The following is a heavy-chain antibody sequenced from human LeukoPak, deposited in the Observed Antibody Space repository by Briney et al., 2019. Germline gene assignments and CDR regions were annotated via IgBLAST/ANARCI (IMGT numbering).Heavy chain of an antibody. D-gene: IGHD1-26*01. CDR3: ARGSRAYYKFDY. CDR2: INPNSGGT. V-gene: IGHV1-2*02. CDR1: GYTFTAYD. J-gene: IGHJ4*02. Sequence: GASVKVSCKASGYTFTAYDMHWVRQAPGQGLEWMGWINPNSGGTDCAQEFQGRVTMTRDTSISTGYMELSRLTSDDSAVYHCARGSRAYYKFDYWGQGTLVTVSS.